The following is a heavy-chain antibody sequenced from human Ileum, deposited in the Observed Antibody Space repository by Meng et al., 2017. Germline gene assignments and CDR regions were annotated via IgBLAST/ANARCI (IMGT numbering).Heavy chain of an antibody. CDR3: ARERGVWGSYRHYYFDY. J-gene: IGHJ4*02. D-gene: IGHD3-16*02. V-gene: IGHV1-18*01. CDR2: ISAYNGNT. CDR1: GYTFTSYG. Sequence: QVHLGQSGAEVKKPGALVKVSCKASGYTFTSYGISWVRQAPGQGLEWMGWISAYNGNTNYAQKLQGRVTMTTDTSTSTAYMELRSLRSDDTAVYYCARERGVWGSYRHYYFDYWGQGTLVTVSS.